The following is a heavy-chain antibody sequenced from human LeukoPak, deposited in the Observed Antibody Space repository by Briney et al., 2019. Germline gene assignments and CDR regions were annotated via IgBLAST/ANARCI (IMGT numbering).Heavy chain of an antibody. CDR2: INHSGST. V-gene: IGHV4-34*01. CDR3: ARDRYDSSGYYYMGGYYFDY. J-gene: IGHJ4*02. CDR1: GGSFSGYY. D-gene: IGHD3-22*01. Sequence: SETLSLTCAVYGGSFSGYYWSWIRQPPGKGLEWIGEINHSGSTNYNPSLKSRVTISVDTSKNQFSLKLSSVTAADTAVYYCARDRYDSSGYYYMGGYYFDYWGQGTLVTVSS.